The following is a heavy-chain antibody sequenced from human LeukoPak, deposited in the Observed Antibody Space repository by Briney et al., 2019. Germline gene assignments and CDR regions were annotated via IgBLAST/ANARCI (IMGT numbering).Heavy chain of an antibody. CDR2: IYYSGST. CDR3: ARARGYSYGYGY. D-gene: IGHD5-18*01. V-gene: IGHV4-39*07. J-gene: IGHJ4*02. Sequence: PSETLSLTCTVSGGSISSSCYYWGWIRQPPGKGLEWIGSIYYSGSTYYNPSLKSRVTISVDTSKNQFSLKLSSVTAADTAVYYCARARGYSYGYGYWGQGTLVTVSS. CDR1: GGSISSSCYY.